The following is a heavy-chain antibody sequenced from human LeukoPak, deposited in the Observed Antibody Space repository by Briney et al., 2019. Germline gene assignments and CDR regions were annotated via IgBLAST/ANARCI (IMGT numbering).Heavy chain of an antibody. Sequence: PGGSLRLSCAASGFTFSSYAMSWVRQAPGKGLEWVSGVSGSGDNTYYADSVKGRFTISRDNSKNTLYLQMNSLRAEDTAVYYCARFRTPLLGVVPAANFFDYWGQGTLVTVSS. J-gene: IGHJ4*02. CDR2: VSGSGDNT. CDR3: ARFRTPLLGVVPAANFFDY. D-gene: IGHD2-2*01. V-gene: IGHV3-23*01. CDR1: GFTFSSYA.